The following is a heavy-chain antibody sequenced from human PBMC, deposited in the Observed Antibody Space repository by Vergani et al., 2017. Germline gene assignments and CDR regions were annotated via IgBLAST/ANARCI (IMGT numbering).Heavy chain of an antibody. CDR1: GFTFSNAW. CDR3: TTDVDIVVGPAAIKGDYYYYMDV. CDR2: IKSKTDGGTT. D-gene: IGHD2-2*02. Sequence: EVQLVESGGGLVKPGGSLRLSCAASGFTFSNAWMSWVRQAPGKGLEWVGRIKSKTDGGTTDYAAPVKGRFTIPRDDSKNTLYLQMNSLKTEDTAVYYCTTDVDIVVGPAAIKGDYYYYMDVWGK. V-gene: IGHV3-15*01. J-gene: IGHJ6*03.